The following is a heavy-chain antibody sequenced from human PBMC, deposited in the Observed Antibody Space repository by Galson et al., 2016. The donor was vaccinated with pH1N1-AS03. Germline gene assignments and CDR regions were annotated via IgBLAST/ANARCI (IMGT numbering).Heavy chain of an antibody. V-gene: IGHV2-5*02. CDR1: GFSLSTGGVH. CDR2: IFWDGET. D-gene: IGHD2-8*01. J-gene: IGHJ4*02. Sequence: LVKPTQTLTLTCSFSGFSLSTGGVHVAWIRQPPGKALEWLALIFWDGETRYRPSLTSRLTITKDTSKNEVVLTMTNMDPVDTATYYCARSTHVNEGLDFWGQGTLVSVSS. CDR3: ARSTHVNEGLDF.